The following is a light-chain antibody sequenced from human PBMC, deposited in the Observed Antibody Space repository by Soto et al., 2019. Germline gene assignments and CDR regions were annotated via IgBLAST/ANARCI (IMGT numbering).Light chain of an antibody. Sequence: EIVLTQSPGTLSLSPWERATLSCRASQSVSGYLGCYQQKPGEPPRLIICAASTRASGIPTRFSGRGSGTEFTITISSLQYEDCAVYYCQQYNNWWTFGQGTKVDIK. CDR3: QQYNNWWT. J-gene: IGKJ1*01. CDR1: QSVSGY. CDR2: AAS. V-gene: IGKV3D-15*01.